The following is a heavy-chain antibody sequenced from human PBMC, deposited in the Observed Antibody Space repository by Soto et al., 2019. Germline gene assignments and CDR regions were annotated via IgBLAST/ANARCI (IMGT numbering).Heavy chain of an antibody. CDR2: IYYSGTT. CDR3: ARLNKPGWFDP. CDR1: GGSIISSNYY. J-gene: IGHJ5*02. V-gene: IGHV4-39*01. Sequence: SETLSLTCPVSGGSIISSNYYWAWIRQPPGKGLEWIGTIYYSGTTYYNTSLKSRLTISVDTSRNQFSLNLSSVTAADTAVYYCARLNKPGWFDPWGQGILVTVSS.